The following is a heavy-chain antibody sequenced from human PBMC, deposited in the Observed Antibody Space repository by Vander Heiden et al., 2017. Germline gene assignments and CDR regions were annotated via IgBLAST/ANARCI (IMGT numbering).Heavy chain of an antibody. D-gene: IGHD3-10*01. Sequence: QVQLVQSGAEVKKPGASVKVSCKASGYTFTSYDINWVRQATGQGLEWMGWMNPNSGNTGYAQKFQGRVTMTRNTSISTAYMELSSLRSEDTAVYYCARGKVSGEDVIPGVYYYYGMDVWGQGTTVTVSS. V-gene: IGHV1-8*01. CDR1: GYTFTSYD. J-gene: IGHJ6*02. CDR2: MNPNSGNT. CDR3: ARGKVSGEDVIPGVYYYYGMDV.